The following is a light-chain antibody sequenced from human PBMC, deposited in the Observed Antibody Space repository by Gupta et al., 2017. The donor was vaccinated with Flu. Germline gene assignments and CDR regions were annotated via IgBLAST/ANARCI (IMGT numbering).Light chain of an antibody. CDR2: DAS. Sequence: SPSSLSASVGDRVTITCQASQDISHSLNWYQQKPGKAPTLLIYDASNLETGVPSRFRGSGSGTSFTFTISTLQPEDFATYYCQQYDNLVTFGGGTKVEIK. CDR3: QQYDNLVT. CDR1: QDISHS. V-gene: IGKV1-33*01. J-gene: IGKJ4*01.